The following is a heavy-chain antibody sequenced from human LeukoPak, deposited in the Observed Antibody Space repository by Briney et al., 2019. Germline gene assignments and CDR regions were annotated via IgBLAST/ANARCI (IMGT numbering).Heavy chain of an antibody. V-gene: IGHV3-33*05. CDR3: ARDRDSSSHYFDY. J-gene: IGHJ4*02. Sequence: GGSLRLSCAASGFTFRSHGMHWVRQAPGKGLEWVGVILYDGSDSYYTDSVKGRFTLARDNSKNTLYLQMNSLRAEDTAVYFCARDRDSSSHYFDYWGQGALVTVSS. D-gene: IGHD6-6*01. CDR1: GFTFRSHG. CDR2: ILYDGSDS.